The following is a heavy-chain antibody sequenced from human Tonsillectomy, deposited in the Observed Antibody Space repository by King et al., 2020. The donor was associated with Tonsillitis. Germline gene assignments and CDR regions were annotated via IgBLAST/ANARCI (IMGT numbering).Heavy chain of an antibody. CDR2: IYPGDSDT. Sequence: QLVQSGAEVKKPGESLKISCKGSGYSFTSYWIGWVRQMPGKGLEWMGIIYPGDSDTRYSPSFQGQVTISAAKSISTAYLQWSSLKASDTAMYYCARQSTFSSSWYSFFDYWGQGTLVTVSS. V-gene: IGHV5-51*01. CDR1: GYSFTSYW. CDR3: ARQSTFSSSWYSFFDY. D-gene: IGHD6-13*01. J-gene: IGHJ4*02.